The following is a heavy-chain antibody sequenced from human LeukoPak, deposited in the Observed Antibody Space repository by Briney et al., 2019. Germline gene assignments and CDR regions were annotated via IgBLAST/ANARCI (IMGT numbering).Heavy chain of an antibody. CDR3: ARDPPSRGTRYFDY. J-gene: IGHJ4*02. D-gene: IGHD3-16*01. CDR2: ISSSSSTI. CDR1: GFTFSSYS. Sequence: GGSLRLSCAASGFTFSSYSMNWVRQAPGKGLEWVSYISSSSSTIYYADSVKGRFTISRDNAKNSLYLQMNSLRAEDTAVYYCARDPPSRGTRYFDYWGQGTLVTVSS. V-gene: IGHV3-48*01.